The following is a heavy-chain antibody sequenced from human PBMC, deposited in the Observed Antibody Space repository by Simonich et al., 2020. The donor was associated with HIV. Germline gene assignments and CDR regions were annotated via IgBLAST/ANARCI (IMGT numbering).Heavy chain of an antibody. CDR1: GGSFSGYY. V-gene: IGHV4-34*01. CDR3: ARGFYQRLYYFDY. CDR2: INHSGRT. Sequence: QVQLQQWGAGLLKPSETLSLTCADYGGSFSGYYWSWIRQPPGKGVERIGEINHSGRTNYNPSLKSRVTISVDTSKNQFSLKLSSVTAADTAVYYCARGFYQRLYYFDYWGQGTLVTVSS. J-gene: IGHJ4*02. D-gene: IGHD2-2*01.